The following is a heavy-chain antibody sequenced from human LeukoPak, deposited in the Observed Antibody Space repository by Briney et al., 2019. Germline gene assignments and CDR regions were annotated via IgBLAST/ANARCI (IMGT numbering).Heavy chain of an antibody. D-gene: IGHD5-24*01. CDR2: IYYSGST. CDR3: ARTPPGEMATIPDYFYF. J-gene: IGHJ4*01. V-gene: IGHV4-59*11. CDR1: GGSISSHY. Sequence: PSETLSLTCTVSGGSISSHYWSWIRQPPGKGLEWIGYIYYSGSTNYNPSLKSRVTISVDTSKNQFSLKLSSVTATDTAVYYCARTPPGEMATIPDYFYFLGQGTLGTVSS.